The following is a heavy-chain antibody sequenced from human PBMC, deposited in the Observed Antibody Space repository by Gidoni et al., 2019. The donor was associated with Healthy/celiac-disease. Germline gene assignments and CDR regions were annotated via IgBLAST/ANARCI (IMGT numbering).Heavy chain of an antibody. V-gene: IGHV3-23*01. CDR1: GLTFSSYA. D-gene: IGHD4-17*01. CDR3: APQPGSYGDYDGWFDP. Sequence: EVQLLESGGGLVQPGGSLRLSCSASGLTFSSYAMSWVRQAPGKGLEWVSAISGSGGSTSYADSVQGRFTISRDNSKNTLYLQMYSLRAEDTAVYYCAPQPGSYGDYDGWFDPWGQGTLVTVSS. J-gene: IGHJ5*02. CDR2: ISGSGGST.